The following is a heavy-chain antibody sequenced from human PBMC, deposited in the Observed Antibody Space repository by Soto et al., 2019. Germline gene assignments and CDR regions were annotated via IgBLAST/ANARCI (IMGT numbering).Heavy chain of an antibody. CDR2: VSAYNGNT. V-gene: IGHV1-18*01. Sequence: ASVKVSCKASGYTFTSYGISWVRQAPGQGLEWMGWVSAYNGNTNYAQKLQGRVTMTTDTSTSTAYMELRSLRSDDTAVYYCARALHLRGSGSYLEYWGQGTLVTVSS. CDR3: ARALHLRGSGSYLEY. J-gene: IGHJ4*02. D-gene: IGHD3-10*01. CDR1: GYTFTSYG.